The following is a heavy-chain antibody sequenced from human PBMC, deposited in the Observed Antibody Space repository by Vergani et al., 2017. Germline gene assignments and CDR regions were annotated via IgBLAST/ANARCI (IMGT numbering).Heavy chain of an antibody. CDR2: ISGSGSST. D-gene: IGHD6-13*01. CDR1: GFTFSSYA. V-gene: IGHV3-23*01. J-gene: IGHJ3*02. Sequence: EVQLLESGGGLVQPGGSLRLSCAASGFTFSSYAMSWVRQAPGKGLEWVSAISGSGSSTYYADSVKGRFTVSRDNSKNTLYLQMNSLRAEDTAVYYCAGDRAIAAALPDAFDIWGQGTMVTVSS. CDR3: AGDRAIAAALPDAFDI.